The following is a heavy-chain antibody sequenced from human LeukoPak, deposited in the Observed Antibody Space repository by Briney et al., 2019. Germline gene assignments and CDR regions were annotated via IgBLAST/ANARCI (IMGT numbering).Heavy chain of an antibody. J-gene: IGHJ2*01. Sequence: PSETLSLTCTVSGGSISSSSYYWGWIRQPPGKGLEWIGEINHSGSTNYNPSLKSRVTISVDTSKNQFSLKLSSVTAADTAVYYCARGLNSSGGSRRRYFDLWGRGTLSLSPQ. V-gene: IGHV4-39*07. CDR3: ARGLNSSGGSRRRYFDL. D-gene: IGHD2-15*01. CDR2: INHSGST. CDR1: GGSISSSSYY.